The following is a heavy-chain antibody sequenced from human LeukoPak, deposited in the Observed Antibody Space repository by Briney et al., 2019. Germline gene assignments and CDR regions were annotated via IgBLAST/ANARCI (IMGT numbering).Heavy chain of an antibody. D-gene: IGHD2-8*01. Sequence: PSETLSLTCSVSGGSISGYYWSWIRQPPGKALEWIGNIFSSGSTYYNPSLKSRLTISVDTSKNQFSLKLSSVTAADTAIYYCARYRCTKGDGNHLDNWGQGTLVTVSS. J-gene: IGHJ4*02. CDR1: GGSISGYY. V-gene: IGHV4-59*01. CDR3: ARYRCTKGDGNHLDN. CDR2: IFSSGST.